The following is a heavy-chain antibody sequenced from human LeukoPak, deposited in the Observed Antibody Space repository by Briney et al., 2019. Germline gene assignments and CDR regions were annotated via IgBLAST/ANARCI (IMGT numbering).Heavy chain of an antibody. J-gene: IGHJ4*02. Sequence: PSETLSLTCTVSGGSISSGGYFWTWIRQHPGKGLEWIGHIYYTGTTYYSPSLNSRITISMDTSKKQFSLRLASVTAADTAVYYCARRAVVPAAVSYFDNWGQGTLVTVSS. D-gene: IGHD2-2*01. CDR3: ARRAVVPAAVSYFDN. V-gene: IGHV4-39*01. CDR2: IYYTGTT. CDR1: GGSISSGGYF.